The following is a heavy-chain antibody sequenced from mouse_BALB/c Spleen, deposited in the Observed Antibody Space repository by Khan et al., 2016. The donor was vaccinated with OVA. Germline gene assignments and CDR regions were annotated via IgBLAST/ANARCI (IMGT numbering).Heavy chain of an antibody. J-gene: IGHJ2*01. D-gene: IGHD1-1*01. CDR3: ARDHGNTYEYFDY. Sequence: QVQLKQSGPGLVAPSQSLSITCTVSGFSLTSYGVHWVRPPPGKGLEWLGIIWAGGSTNYNSALMSRLSISKDNSKSQVFVKMISLQTDDTAMYYCARDHGNTYEYFDYWGQGTTLTVSS. CDR1: GFSLTSYG. V-gene: IGHV2-9*02. CDR2: IWAGGST.